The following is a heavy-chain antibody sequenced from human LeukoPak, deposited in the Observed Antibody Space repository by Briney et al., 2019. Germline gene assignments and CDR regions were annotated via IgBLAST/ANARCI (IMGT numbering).Heavy chain of an antibody. CDR3: PKNVNSSVYPTYYFDR. CDR1: GFTFSSYA. Sequence: PGGSLRLSCAASGFTFSSYAMHWVRQAPGKGLEWVAVISYDGSNKYYADSVKGRFTISRDNSKNTLYLQTNSLRAEDTAVYYCPKNVNSSVYPTYYFDRWGQGTLLTVSS. CDR2: ISYDGSNK. J-gene: IGHJ4*02. V-gene: IGHV3-30*18. D-gene: IGHD3-22*01.